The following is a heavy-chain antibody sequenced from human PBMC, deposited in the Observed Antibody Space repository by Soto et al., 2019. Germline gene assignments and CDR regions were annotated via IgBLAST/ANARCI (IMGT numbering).Heavy chain of an antibody. Sequence: ASVKVSCKASGYTFTSYGISWVRQAPGQGLEWMGWISAYNGNTNYAQKLQGRVTMTTDTSTSTAYMELRSLRSDDTAVYYCARGVVYATRDYYYGMDVWGQGTTVTVSS. J-gene: IGHJ6*02. CDR2: ISAYNGNT. V-gene: IGHV1-18*01. CDR3: ARGVVYATRDYYYGMDV. CDR1: GYTFTSYG. D-gene: IGHD2-8*02.